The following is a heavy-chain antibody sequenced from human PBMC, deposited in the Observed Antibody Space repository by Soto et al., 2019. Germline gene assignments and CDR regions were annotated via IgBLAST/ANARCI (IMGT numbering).Heavy chain of an antibody. J-gene: IGHJ4*02. CDR2: ISGYNGDT. CDR1: GYTFTTYS. D-gene: IGHD5-18*01. Sequence: ASEKVSCKASGYTFTTYSIRWVRQAPGQGPEWMGWISGYNGDTNYAQKFQGSVTMTTDTYTSTAYMELSSRRSYDTSVYYCARENVLSYVDTAMVDYFDYRGQVNRGTSST. CDR3: ARENVLSYVDTAMVDYFDY. V-gene: IGHV1-18*01.